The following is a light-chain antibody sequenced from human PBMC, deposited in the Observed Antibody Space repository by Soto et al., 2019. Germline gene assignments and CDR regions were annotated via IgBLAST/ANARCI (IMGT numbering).Light chain of an antibody. CDR1: QSISTW. CDR2: KAS. V-gene: IGKV1-5*03. CDR3: QQYETFPLT. J-gene: IGKJ4*01. Sequence: DLQMTQSPSTLSASVGDRVTIACRASQSISTWLAWYQQKPGKAPKLLIYKASILESGVPSRFSGSGSATEFTLTISSLQPEDFASYYCQQYETFPLTFGGGTKVEIK.